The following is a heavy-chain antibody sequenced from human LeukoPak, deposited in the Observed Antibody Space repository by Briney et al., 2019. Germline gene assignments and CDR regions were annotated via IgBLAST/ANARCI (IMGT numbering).Heavy chain of an antibody. CDR1: GFTFSSYG. Sequence: TGGSLRLSCAASGFTFSSYGMEWVRQAPGNGLEWLTVIWYDGSKKYYADSVKGRFTISRDNSNNMVDLQMNSLRVEDTAVYYCVRAVGVSARAYFDLWGRGTLVTVSS. CDR2: IWYDGSKK. V-gene: IGHV3-33*01. D-gene: IGHD2-8*01. CDR3: VRAVGVSARAYFDL. J-gene: IGHJ2*01.